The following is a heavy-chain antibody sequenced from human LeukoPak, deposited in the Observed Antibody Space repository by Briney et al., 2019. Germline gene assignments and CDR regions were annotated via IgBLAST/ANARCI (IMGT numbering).Heavy chain of an antibody. V-gene: IGHV1-46*01. J-gene: IGHJ4*02. CDR1: GGTFTGYY. CDR2: IYPRDGST. CDR3: ARDQEGFDY. Sequence: ASVKVSCKASGGTFTGYYMHWVRQAPGQGLEWMGMIYPRDGSTSYAQKFQGRVTVTRDTSTSTVHMELSGLRSEDTAVYYCARDQEGFDYWGQGTLVTVSS.